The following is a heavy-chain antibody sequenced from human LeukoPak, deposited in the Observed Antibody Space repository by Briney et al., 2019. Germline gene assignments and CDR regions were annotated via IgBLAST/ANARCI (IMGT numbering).Heavy chain of an antibody. Sequence: GESLKISCKGSGYSFTNYWIAWVRQMPGKGLEWMGIIYPSDSDTRYSPSFQGLVTISADRSISTAYLQWSSLKASDTAIYYCARPNYFGGSIAAAGYGYDYWGQGTLVSVSS. V-gene: IGHV5-51*01. CDR1: GYSFTNYW. CDR3: ARPNYFGGSIAAAGYGYDY. J-gene: IGHJ4*02. CDR2: IYPSDSDT. D-gene: IGHD6-13*01.